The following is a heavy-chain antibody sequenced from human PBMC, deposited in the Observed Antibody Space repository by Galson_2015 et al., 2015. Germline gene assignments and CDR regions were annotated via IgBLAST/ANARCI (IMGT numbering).Heavy chain of an antibody. V-gene: IGHV1-3*01. J-gene: IGHJ5*02. CDR1: GYTFTSYA. CDR2: IKYDGGNK. Sequence: SVRLSCAASGYTFTSYAMHWVRQAPGQGLEWVGCIKYDGGNKYYSHSFQGRVTITRDKSKSTVYLEMSSLRAEDTAVYYCARARGGRVWGGAFDPWGQGTLVTVSS. D-gene: IGHD3-16*01. CDR3: ARARGGRVWGGAFDP.